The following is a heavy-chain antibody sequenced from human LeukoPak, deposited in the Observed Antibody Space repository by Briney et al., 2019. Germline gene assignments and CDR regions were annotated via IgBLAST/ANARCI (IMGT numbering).Heavy chain of an antibody. CDR3: GRVMYYSVSCYDFDH. CDR2: IYPNDSDT. CDR1: GNSFHSYW. J-gene: IGHJ4*02. Sequence: GESLKISCNGSGNSFHSYWNGRVRQMPGKGLEWMVIIYPNDSDTKYDPSFQGQVTISTDKAISITYLQLSSLKAADTAMYYCGRVMYYSVSCYDFDHWGQGTLVTVSS. D-gene: IGHD3-10*01. V-gene: IGHV5-51*01.